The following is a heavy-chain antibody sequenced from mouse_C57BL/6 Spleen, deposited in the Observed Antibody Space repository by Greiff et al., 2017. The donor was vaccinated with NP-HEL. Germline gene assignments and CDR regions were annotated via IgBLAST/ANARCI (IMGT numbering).Heavy chain of an antibody. CDR2: IDPSDSYT. Sequence: QVQLQQPGAELVKPGASVKLSCKASGYTFTSYWMQWVKQRPGQGLEWIGEIDPSDSYTNYNQKFKGKATLTVDTSSSTAYMQLSSLTSEDSAVYYCARGRSSGSSWFAYWGQGTLVTVSA. J-gene: IGHJ3*01. D-gene: IGHD3-2*02. CDR1: GYTFTSYW. CDR3: ARGRSSGSSWFAY. V-gene: IGHV1-50*01.